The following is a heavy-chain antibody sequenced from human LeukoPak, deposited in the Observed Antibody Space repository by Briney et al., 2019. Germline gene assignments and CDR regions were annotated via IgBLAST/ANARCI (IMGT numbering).Heavy chain of an antibody. D-gene: IGHD3-22*01. Sequence: GGSLRLSCAASGFTFSSYSMNWVRQAPGKGLEWVSYISSSSSTIYYADSVKGRFTISRDNAMNSLYLQMNSLRAEDTAVYYCARDPSTYYYDSSGSRYYYYYMDVWGKGTTVTVSS. CDR1: GFTFSSYS. V-gene: IGHV3-48*01. CDR3: ARDPSTYYYDSSGSRYYYYYMDV. J-gene: IGHJ6*03. CDR2: ISSSSSTI.